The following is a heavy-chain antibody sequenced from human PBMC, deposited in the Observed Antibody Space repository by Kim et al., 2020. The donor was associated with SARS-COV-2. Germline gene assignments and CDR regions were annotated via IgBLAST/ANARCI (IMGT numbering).Heavy chain of an antibody. V-gene: IGHV3-11*06. J-gene: IGHJ6*02. CDR3: ATYYGSGSYYYYYYGMDV. Sequence: KGRFPNSRDNAKNSLYLQMNSLRAEDTAVYYCATYYGSGSYYYYYYGMDVWGQGTTVTVSS. D-gene: IGHD3-10*01.